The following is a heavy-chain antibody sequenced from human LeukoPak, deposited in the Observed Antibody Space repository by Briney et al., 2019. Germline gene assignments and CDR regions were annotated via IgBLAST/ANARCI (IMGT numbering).Heavy chain of an antibody. D-gene: IGHD6-6*01. CDR2: ISYDGSNE. J-gene: IGHJ4*02. CDR3: AGDKGTSYLSSFDY. Sequence: GGSLRLSCAASGFTFSSYVMHWVRQAPGKGLEWVAIISYDGSNEYYADSVKGRFTISRDNSKNTLYLQMNSLRAADKAVYYCAGDKGTSYLSSFDYWGQGTLVTVSS. CDR1: GFTFSSYV. V-gene: IGHV3-30*04.